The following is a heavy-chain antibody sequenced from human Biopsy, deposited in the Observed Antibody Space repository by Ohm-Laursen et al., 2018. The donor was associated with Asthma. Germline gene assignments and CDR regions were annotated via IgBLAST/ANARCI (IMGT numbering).Heavy chain of an antibody. D-gene: IGHD7-27*01. CDR3: TKDTGELGMSAFDV. Sequence: SLRLSCSASGFTFDDYAMSWVRQAPGKGLEWVSGINWNGGSTGYADSVKGRFAISRDNAKNSLYLQMNSLRVEDTAFYHCTKDTGELGMSAFDVWGQGTMVAVSS. CDR1: GFTFDDYA. J-gene: IGHJ3*01. CDR2: INWNGGST. V-gene: IGHV3-20*01.